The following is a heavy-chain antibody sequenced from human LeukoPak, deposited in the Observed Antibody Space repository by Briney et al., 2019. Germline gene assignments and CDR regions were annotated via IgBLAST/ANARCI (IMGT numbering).Heavy chain of an antibody. CDR2: IIPIFGTA. CDR3: ARASSYCYDSSGYYSLDY. J-gene: IGHJ4*02. V-gene: IGHV1-69*13. D-gene: IGHD3-22*01. CDR1: GGTFSSYA. Sequence: SVKVSCKASGGTFSSYAISWVRQAPGQGLEWMGGIIPIFGTANYAQKFQGRVTITAAESTSTAYMELSSLRSEDTAVYYCARASSYCYDSSGYYSLDYWGQGTLVTVSS.